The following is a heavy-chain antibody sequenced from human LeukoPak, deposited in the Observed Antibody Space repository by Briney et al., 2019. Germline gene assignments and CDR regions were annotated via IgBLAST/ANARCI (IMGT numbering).Heavy chain of an antibody. V-gene: IGHV3-74*01. Sequence: GGSLRLSCAASGFSFSTYWMHWVRQAPGEGLVWVSRINNDGSSTSYADSVKGRFTISRDNSKNTLYLQMSSLRAEDTALYYCARTIHFDYWGQGTLVTVSS. CDR2: INNDGSST. CDR1: GFSFSTYW. J-gene: IGHJ4*02. D-gene: IGHD2-2*02. CDR3: ARTIHFDY.